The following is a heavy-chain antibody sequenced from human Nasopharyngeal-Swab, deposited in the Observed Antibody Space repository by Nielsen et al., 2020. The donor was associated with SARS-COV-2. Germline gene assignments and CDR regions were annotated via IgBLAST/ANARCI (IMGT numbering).Heavy chain of an antibody. V-gene: IGHV4-4*07. CDR1: GGSISSYY. CDR3: ARSVPAALFDY. J-gene: IGHJ4*02. Sequence: ESLKISCTVSGGSISSYYWSWIRQPAGKGLEWIGRIYTSGSTNYNPSLKSRVTMSVDTSKNQFSLKLSSVTAADTAVYYCARSVPAALFDYWGQGTLVTVSS. CDR2: IYTSGST. D-gene: IGHD2-2*01.